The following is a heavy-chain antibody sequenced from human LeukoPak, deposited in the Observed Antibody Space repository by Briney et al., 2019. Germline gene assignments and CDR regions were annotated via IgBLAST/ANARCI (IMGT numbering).Heavy chain of an antibody. V-gene: IGHV3-23*01. Sequence: GGSLRLSCAASGFSFSNYAMSWVRQAPGKGLECVSTISSGAGNTYYADSVKGRFTISRDNSKNTLYLQMNILSAEDTAVYYCAQSREIAVFGVVKPDYWGQGTLVTVSS. CDR1: GFSFSNYA. D-gene: IGHD3-3*01. CDR2: ISSGAGNT. CDR3: AQSREIAVFGVVKPDY. J-gene: IGHJ4*02.